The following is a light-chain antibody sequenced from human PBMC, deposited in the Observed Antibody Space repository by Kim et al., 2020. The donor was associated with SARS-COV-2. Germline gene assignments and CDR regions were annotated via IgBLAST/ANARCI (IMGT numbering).Light chain of an antibody. V-gene: IGLV2-14*03. CDR2: DVT. Sequence: QSALTQPASVSGSPGQSITISCTGTSSDVGGYNYVSWYQQHPSKAPKLLIYDVTNRPSGVSNRFSVFKSGNTASLTISGLQAEDEADYYCSSYTSSTTVIFGGGTQLTVL. CDR3: SSYTSSTTVI. J-gene: IGLJ2*01. CDR1: SSDVGGYNY.